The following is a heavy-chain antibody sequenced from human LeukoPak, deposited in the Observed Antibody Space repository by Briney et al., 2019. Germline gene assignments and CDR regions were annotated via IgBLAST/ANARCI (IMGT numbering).Heavy chain of an antibody. CDR1: GFTFSNAW. D-gene: IGHD6-13*01. CDR3: ARAIAGRRHDAFDI. J-gene: IGHJ3*02. Sequence: GGSLRLSCAASGFTFSNAWMSWVRQAPGKGLEWVGRIKSKTDGGTTDYAAPVKGRFTISRDDSKNTLYLQMNSLKTEDTAVYYCARAIAGRRHDAFDIWGQGTMVTVSS. V-gene: IGHV3-15*01. CDR2: IKSKTDGGTT.